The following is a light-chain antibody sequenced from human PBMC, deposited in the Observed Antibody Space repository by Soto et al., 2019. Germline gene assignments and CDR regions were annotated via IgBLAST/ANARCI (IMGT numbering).Light chain of an antibody. CDR2: AAS. CDR1: QSVSYND. J-gene: IGKJ1*01. V-gene: IGKV3-20*01. Sequence: EIVLTQSPGTLSLSPGERATLSCRASQSVSYNDLAWYQQKPGQAPRLLIYAASSRATGIPDRFSGSGSGTDFTLTISRLEPEDFAMYYCQQYGSSPRTFGQGTKVETK. CDR3: QQYGSSPRT.